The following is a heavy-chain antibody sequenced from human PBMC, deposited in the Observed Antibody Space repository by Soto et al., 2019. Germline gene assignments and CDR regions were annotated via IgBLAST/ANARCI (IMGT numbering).Heavy chain of an antibody. CDR3: ATDGIPHMITFGGVIVTAFDI. Sequence: GAPVKVSCKASGGTFSSYAISWVRQAPGQGLEWMGGIIPIFGTANYAQKFQGRVTITADESTSTAYMELSSLRSEDTAVYYCATDGIPHMITFGGVIVTAFDIWGQGTMVTVSS. CDR2: IIPIFGTA. CDR1: GGTFSSYA. D-gene: IGHD3-16*02. J-gene: IGHJ3*02. V-gene: IGHV1-69*13.